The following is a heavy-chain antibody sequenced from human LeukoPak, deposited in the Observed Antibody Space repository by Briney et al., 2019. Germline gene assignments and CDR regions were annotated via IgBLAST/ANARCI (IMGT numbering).Heavy chain of an antibody. CDR1: GGSISSGDYY. CDR3: ARARSSGSYNWFDP. Sequence: PSQTLSLTCTVSGGSISSGDYYWSWIRQPPGKGLEWIGYIYYSGSTYYNPSLKSRVTISVDTSKNQFSLKLSSVTAADTAVYYCARARSSGSYNWFDPWGQGTLVTVSS. V-gene: IGHV4-30-4*01. CDR2: IYYSGST. J-gene: IGHJ5*02. D-gene: IGHD3-10*01.